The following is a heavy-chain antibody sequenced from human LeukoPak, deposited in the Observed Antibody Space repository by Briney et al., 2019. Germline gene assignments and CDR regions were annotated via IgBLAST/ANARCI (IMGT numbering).Heavy chain of an antibody. J-gene: IGHJ4*02. V-gene: IGHV3-23*01. D-gene: IGHD1-1*01. CDR3: AKDRTTGTGRFDF. Sequence: GGSLRLSCAASGFTFSNYAMSWVRQTPGKVLEWVSGISGSGDGTHYADSVKGRFIISRDNSMHTLYLQINSLRAEDTAVYYCAKDRTTGTGRFDFWGQGTLVTVSS. CDR2: ISGSGDGT. CDR1: GFTFSNYA.